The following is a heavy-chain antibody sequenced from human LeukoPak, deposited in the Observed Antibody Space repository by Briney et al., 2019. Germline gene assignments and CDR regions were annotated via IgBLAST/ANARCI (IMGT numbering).Heavy chain of an antibody. V-gene: IGHV1-18*01. CDR1: GYTFTTYS. J-gene: IGHJ4*02. CDR2: ISGYSGNT. D-gene: IGHD6-19*01. Sequence: ASVKVSCKASGYTFTTYSVNWVRQAPGQGLEWMGWISGYSGNTNYAQKLQGRVTMTTGTSTSTAYMELRSLRSDDTAIYYCARGYSSGRDYYFDYWGQGTLVTVSS. CDR3: ARGYSSGRDYYFDY.